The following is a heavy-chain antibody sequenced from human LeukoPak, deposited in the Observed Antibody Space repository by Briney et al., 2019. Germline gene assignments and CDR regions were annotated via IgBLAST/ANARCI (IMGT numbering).Heavy chain of an antibody. CDR2: INPNSGGT. D-gene: IGHD2-15*01. CDR1: GYTFTGYY. CDR3: ARSPAIRYCSGGSCCLFDY. V-gene: IGHV1-2*02. J-gene: IGHJ4*02. Sequence: ASVKVSCKASGYTFTGYYMHWVRQAPGQGLGWMGWINPNSGGTNYAQKFQGRVTMTRDTSISTAYMELSRLGSDDTAVYYRARSPAIRYCSGGSCCLFDYWGQGTLVTVSS.